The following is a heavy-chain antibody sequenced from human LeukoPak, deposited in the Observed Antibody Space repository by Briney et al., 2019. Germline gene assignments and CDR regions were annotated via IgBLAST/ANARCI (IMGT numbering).Heavy chain of an antibody. CDR3: ARLLVYDSSGYFSEFDY. D-gene: IGHD3-22*01. Sequence: SETLSLTCTVSGGAISSYYWSWIRQPPGKGLEWIGYIYYSGSTNYNPSLKSRVTISVDTSKNQFSLKLSSVTAADTAVYYCARLLVYDSSGYFSEFDYWGQGTLVTVSS. CDR1: GGAISSYY. V-gene: IGHV4-59*08. J-gene: IGHJ4*02. CDR2: IYYSGST.